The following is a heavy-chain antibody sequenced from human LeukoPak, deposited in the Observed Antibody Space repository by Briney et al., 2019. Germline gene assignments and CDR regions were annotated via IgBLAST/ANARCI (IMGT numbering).Heavy chain of an antibody. V-gene: IGHV1-3*01. J-gene: IGHJ4*02. D-gene: IGHD3-10*01. CDR3: AREGTMVRGPTVFDY. CDR2: INAGNGNT. Sequence: ASVKVSCKASGYTFTSYAMHWVRQAPGQRLEWMGWINAGNGNTKYSQKFQGRVTITRDTSASTAYMELSSLRSEDTAVYYCAREGTMVRGPTVFDYWGQGTLVTVSS. CDR1: GYTFTSYA.